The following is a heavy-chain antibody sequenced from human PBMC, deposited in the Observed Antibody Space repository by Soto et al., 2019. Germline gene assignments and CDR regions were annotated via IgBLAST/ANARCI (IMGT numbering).Heavy chain of an antibody. D-gene: IGHD6-13*01. Sequence: ASVKVSCKASGYTFTSYDINWVRQATGQGLEWMGWMNPNSGNTGYAQKFQGRVTMTRNTSISTAYMELSILRFEDTAVYYCARGGYSSSWGQNWFDPWGQGTLVTVSS. CDR3: ARGGYSSSWGQNWFDP. V-gene: IGHV1-8*01. CDR1: GYTFTSYD. J-gene: IGHJ5*02. CDR2: MNPNSGNT.